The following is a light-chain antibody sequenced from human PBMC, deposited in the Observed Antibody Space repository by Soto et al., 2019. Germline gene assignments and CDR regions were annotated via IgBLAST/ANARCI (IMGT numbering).Light chain of an antibody. CDR3: QQRSNWPPIT. V-gene: IGKV1-5*01. CDR1: QSISSW. Sequence: DIQVTQSPSTLSASVGDRVTFTCRASQSISSWLAWYQQKPGQAPKLLIYDASNGATGIPARFSGSGSGTDFTLTISSLEPEDFAVYYCQQRSNWPPITFGQGTRLEIK. J-gene: IGKJ5*01. CDR2: DAS.